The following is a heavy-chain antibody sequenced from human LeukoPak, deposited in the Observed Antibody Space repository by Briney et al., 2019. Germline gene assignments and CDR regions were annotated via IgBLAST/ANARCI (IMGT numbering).Heavy chain of an antibody. J-gene: IGHJ4*02. CDR1: GGSISSYY. D-gene: IGHD3-10*01. CDR3: ASRYYGSGSPRGIYLDY. Sequence: EPSETLSLTCTVSGGSISSYYWSWIRQPPGKGLEWIGYIYYSGSTYYNPSLKSRVTISVDRPKNQFSLKLSSVTAADTAVYYCASRYYGSGSPRGIYLDYWGQGTLVTVSS. V-gene: IGHV4-59*12. CDR2: IYYSGST.